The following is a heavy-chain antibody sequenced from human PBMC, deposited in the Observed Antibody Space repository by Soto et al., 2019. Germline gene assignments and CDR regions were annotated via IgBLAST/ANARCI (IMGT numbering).Heavy chain of an antibody. D-gene: IGHD2-21*01. CDR2: IIPIFATV. J-gene: IGHJ6*02. Sequence: QGQLLQSGSEVRKPGSSVKVSCKASGGTHNNYAFTWVRQARGQGLEWVGGIIPIFATVVYAQRFEGRVTISADTATSTAYKELTNLSFADTALYYCTMWWEAVRYHDDVMNVWGQG. CDR1: GGTHNNYA. CDR3: TMWWEAVRYHDDVMNV. V-gene: IGHV1-69*06.